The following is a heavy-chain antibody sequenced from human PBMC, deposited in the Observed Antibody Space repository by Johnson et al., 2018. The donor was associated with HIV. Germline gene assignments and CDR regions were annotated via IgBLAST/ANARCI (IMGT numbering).Heavy chain of an antibody. V-gene: IGHV3-30*04. Sequence: QVQLVESGGGVVQPGRSLRLSCAASGFTFSSYAMHWVRQAPGKGLEWVAVISYDGSNKYYADSVKGRFTISRDNSKNTLYLQMNSLRTEDTAVYYCAKASDIGAFDIWGQGTMVTVSS. CDR2: ISYDGSNK. CDR3: AKASDIGAFDI. D-gene: IGHD2-15*01. CDR1: GFTFSSYA. J-gene: IGHJ3*02.